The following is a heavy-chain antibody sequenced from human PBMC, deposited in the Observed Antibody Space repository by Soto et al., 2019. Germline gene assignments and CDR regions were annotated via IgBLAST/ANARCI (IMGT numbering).Heavy chain of an antibody. J-gene: IGHJ4*02. CDR2: IYYCGST. V-gene: IGHV4-39*01. Sequence: SETLSLTCTVSGGSISSSSYYWGWIRQPPGKGLEWIGSIYYCGSTYYNPSLKSRVTISVDTSKNQFSVKRSSVTAADTAVYYCARHGYCTNGVCYYFDYWGQGTLVTVSS. D-gene: IGHD2-8*01. CDR1: GGSISSSSYY. CDR3: ARHGYCTNGVCYYFDY.